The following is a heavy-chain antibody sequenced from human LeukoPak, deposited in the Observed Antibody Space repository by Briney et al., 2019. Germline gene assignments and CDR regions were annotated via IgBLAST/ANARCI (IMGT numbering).Heavy chain of an antibody. J-gene: IGHJ2*01. CDR2: IFYSGST. CDR3: ARVGYSSGWSHFDL. V-gene: IGHV4-59*11. CDR1: GGSISSHY. D-gene: IGHD6-19*01. Sequence: SETLSLTCTVSGGSISSHYWSWIRQPPGKGLEWIAYIFYSGSTNYNPSLKNRVTISADTSKNQFSLKLSSVTAADTAVYYCARVGYSSGWSHFDLWGGGTLVTVSS.